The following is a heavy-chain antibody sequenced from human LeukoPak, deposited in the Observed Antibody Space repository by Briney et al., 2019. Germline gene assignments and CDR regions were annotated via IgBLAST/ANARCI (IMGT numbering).Heavy chain of an antibody. Sequence: SETLSLTCTVSGGSISSGSYYWSWIRQPAGRGLEWIGRIYTSGSTNYNPSLKSRVTISVDTSKNQFSLKLSSVTAADTAVYYCARDGGGWLRHPSDYWGQGTLVTVSS. V-gene: IGHV4-61*02. CDR3: ARDGGGWLRHPSDY. J-gene: IGHJ4*02. CDR2: IYTSGST. D-gene: IGHD5-24*01. CDR1: GGSISSGSYY.